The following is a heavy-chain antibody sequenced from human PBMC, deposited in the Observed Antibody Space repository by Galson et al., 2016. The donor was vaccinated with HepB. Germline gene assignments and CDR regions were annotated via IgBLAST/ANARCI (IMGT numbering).Heavy chain of an antibody. D-gene: IGHD3-16*01. J-gene: IGHJ6*04. CDR1: GFTFSSFA. Sequence: SLRLSCAASGFTFSSFAMTWVRQAPGKGLEWVSAISGSGGSTYYADSVKGRFTISRDNSKNTLYLQMNSLRAEDTAVYYCAKNLGGAYYYYYYYSMDVWGKGTTVTVSS. V-gene: IGHV3-23*01. CDR2: ISGSGGST. CDR3: AKNLGGAYYYYYYYSMDV.